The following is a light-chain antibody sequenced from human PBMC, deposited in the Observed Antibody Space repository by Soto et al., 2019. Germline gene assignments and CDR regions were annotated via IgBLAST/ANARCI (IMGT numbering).Light chain of an antibody. CDR2: KAS. J-gene: IGKJ2*01. CDR3: QQYKSYSRT. V-gene: IGKV1-5*03. Sequence: DIQMTQSPSTLSASVGDRVTITCRASQSISPWLAWYQQKPGKAPKILIYKASSLGSGVPSRFSGSESGTEFTLTISSLQPDDFATYYCQQYKSYSRTFGQGTKLEIK. CDR1: QSISPW.